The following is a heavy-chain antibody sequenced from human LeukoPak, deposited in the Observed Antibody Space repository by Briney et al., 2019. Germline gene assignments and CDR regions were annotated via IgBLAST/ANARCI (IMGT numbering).Heavy chain of an antibody. CDR1: GFTFSSYP. J-gene: IGHJ5*02. Sequence: PGGSLRLSCVASGFTFSSYPMAWVRQAPGKGLEWVSVITGGSGSDTSYADSVKGRFTISRDNSKNTLYLHMNSLRAEDTAVHYCATSGYTGYAHPSWGQGTLVTVSS. CDR3: ATSGYTGYAHPS. CDR2: ITGGSGSDT. V-gene: IGHV3-23*01. D-gene: IGHD5-12*01.